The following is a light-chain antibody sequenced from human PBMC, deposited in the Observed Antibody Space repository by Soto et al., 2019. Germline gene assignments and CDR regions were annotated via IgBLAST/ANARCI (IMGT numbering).Light chain of an antibody. CDR3: GAWDSSLSAVM. CDR1: SSNIGNNY. J-gene: IGLJ7*01. CDR2: ENN. Sequence: QSVLTQPPSVSAAPGQKVTISCSGSSSNIGNNYVSWYQQFPGTAPKLLIYENNKRPSGIPDRFSGSKSGTSATLGITGLQTGDEADYFCGAWDSSLSAVMFGGGTQLTVL. V-gene: IGLV1-51*01.